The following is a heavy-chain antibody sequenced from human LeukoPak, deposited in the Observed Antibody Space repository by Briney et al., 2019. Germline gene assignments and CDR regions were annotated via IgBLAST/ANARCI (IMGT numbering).Heavy chain of an antibody. V-gene: IGHV4-34*01. Sequence: RPSETLSLTCAVYGGSFSGYYWSWIRQPPGKGLEWIGEINHSGSTNYNPSLKSRVTISVDTSKNQFSLKLSSVTAADTAVYYCATKAFSYYYYGMDVWGQGTTVTVSS. J-gene: IGHJ6*02. CDR1: GGSFSGYY. CDR3: ATKAFSYYYYGMDV. CDR2: INHSGST.